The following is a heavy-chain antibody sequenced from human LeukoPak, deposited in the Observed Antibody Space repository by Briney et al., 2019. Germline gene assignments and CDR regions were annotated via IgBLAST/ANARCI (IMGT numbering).Heavy chain of an antibody. V-gene: IGHV3-23*01. CDR2: ISGSGGST. CDR3: AKGNMVATGYLDY. J-gene: IGHJ4*02. CDR1: GFTFSSYA. Sequence: PGGSLRLSCAASGFTFSSYAMSWVRQAPGKGLEWVSAISGSGGSTYYADSVKGRFTISRDNSKNTLHLQMNSLRAEDTAVYYCAKGNMVATGYLDYWGQGTLVTVSS. D-gene: IGHD5-12*01.